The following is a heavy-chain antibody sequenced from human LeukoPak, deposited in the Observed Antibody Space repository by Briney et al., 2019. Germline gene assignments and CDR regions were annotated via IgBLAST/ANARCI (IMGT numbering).Heavy chain of an antibody. CDR2: VLSGGGST. CDR3: AKDAIYGDGYWEFDY. V-gene: IGHV3-23*01. CDR1: GFNFGGYS. D-gene: IGHD2-21*01. J-gene: IGHJ4*02. Sequence: PGGSLRLSCEGSGFNFGGYSVSWVRQAPGKGLEWVSGVLSGGGSTYYADAVKGRFTISRDNSRSTLYLQMNSLRAEDTAVYYCAKDAIYGDGYWEFDYWGQGTLVTVSS.